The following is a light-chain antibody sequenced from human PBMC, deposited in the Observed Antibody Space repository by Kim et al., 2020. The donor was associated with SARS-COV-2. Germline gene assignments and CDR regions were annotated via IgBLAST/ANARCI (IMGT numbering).Light chain of an antibody. CDR2: KDS. Sequence: SYELTQPSSVSVSPGQTARITCSGDVLAKKYARWFQQKPGQAPVLVIYKDSERPSGIPERFSGSSSGTTVTLTISGAQVEDEADYYCYSAADNIRVFGTGTKVTVL. J-gene: IGLJ1*01. CDR3: YSAADNIRV. CDR1: VLAKKY. V-gene: IGLV3-27*01.